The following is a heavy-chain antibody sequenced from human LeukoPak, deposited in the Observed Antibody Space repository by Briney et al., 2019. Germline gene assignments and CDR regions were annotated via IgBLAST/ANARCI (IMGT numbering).Heavy chain of an antibody. CDR1: GFTFSSYG. Sequence: GGSLRLSCAASGFTFSSYGMHWVRQAPGKGLEWVAVISYDGGNKYYADSVKGRFTISRDNSKNTLYLQMNSLRAEDTAMYYCAKDKGRGYRAFYFYYYYGMDVWGQGTTVTVSS. CDR3: AKDKGRGYRAFYFYYYYGMDV. D-gene: IGHD2-15*01. V-gene: IGHV3-30*18. J-gene: IGHJ6*02. CDR2: ISYDGGNK.